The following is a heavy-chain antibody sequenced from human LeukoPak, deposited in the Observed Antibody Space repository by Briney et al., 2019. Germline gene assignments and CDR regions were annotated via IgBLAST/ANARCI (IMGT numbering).Heavy chain of an antibody. CDR2: ISYDGSNK. D-gene: IGHD3-10*01. V-gene: IGHV3-30*04. Sequence: QPGGSLRLSCAASGFTFSNYALHWVRQAPGKGLERVAVISYDGSNKFYADSVRGRFTISRDNSKNTLFLQMNSLRPEDTAVYYCVSLLLGEMPSNWLDPWGQGTLVTVSS. CDR1: GFTFSNYA. J-gene: IGHJ5*02. CDR3: VSLLLGEMPSNWLDP.